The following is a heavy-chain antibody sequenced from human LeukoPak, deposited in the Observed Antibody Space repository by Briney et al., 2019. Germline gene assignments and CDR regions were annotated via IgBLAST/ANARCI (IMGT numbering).Heavy chain of an antibody. D-gene: IGHD3-22*01. CDR3: ARANAYDNNGYSPEFRY. Sequence: ASVKVSCKASGYTFTGYYIHWVRQAPGQGLDWMGWINPNSGGTNYAQKFQGRVTMTSDTSTRTAYMELSGLRSDDTAIYYCARANAYDNNGYSPEFRYWGQGTPVTVSS. J-gene: IGHJ4*02. CDR2: INPNSGGT. CDR1: GYTFTGYY. V-gene: IGHV1-2*02.